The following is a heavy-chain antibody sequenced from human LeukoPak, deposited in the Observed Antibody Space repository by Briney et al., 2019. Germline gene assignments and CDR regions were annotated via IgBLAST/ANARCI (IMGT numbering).Heavy chain of an antibody. J-gene: IGHJ5*02. Sequence: SETMSLTCTVSGGSISSDYWSWIRQPPGKGLEWVWYIYYSGSTNYNPSLKSRVTISVDTSKNQFSLKLSSVTAADTAVYYRARELRAANWFDPWGQGTLVTVSS. CDR3: ARELRAANWFDP. CDR1: GGSISSDY. CDR2: IYYSGST. V-gene: IGHV4-59*01.